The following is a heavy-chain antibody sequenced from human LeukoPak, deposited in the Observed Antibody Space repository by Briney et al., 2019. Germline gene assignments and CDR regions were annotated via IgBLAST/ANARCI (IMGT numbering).Heavy chain of an antibody. V-gene: IGHV3-33*06. J-gene: IGHJ3*01. D-gene: IGHD2-2*01. Sequence: GGSLRLSCAASGFTFSSFGMHWVRQAPGKGLEWVAVIWYDASNKYYADSVKGRFTISRDNSKNTLYLQMNSLRAEDTAVYYCAKDRSCTGSSCNVGSWGQGTMVTVSS. CDR3: AKDRSCTGSSCNVGS. CDR2: IWYDASNK. CDR1: GFTFSSFG.